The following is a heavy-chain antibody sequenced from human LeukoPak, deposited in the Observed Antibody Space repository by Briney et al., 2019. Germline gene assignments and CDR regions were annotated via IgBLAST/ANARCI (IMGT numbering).Heavy chain of an antibody. CDR2: ISSSSSYI. J-gene: IGHJ4*02. CDR3: ARDDWNDRDFDY. Sequence: GGSLRLSXAASGFTFSSYSMNWVRQAPGKGLEWLSSISSSSSYIYYADSVKGRFTISRDNAKNSLYLQMNSLRAEDTAVYYCARDDWNDRDFDYWGQGTLVTVSS. CDR1: GFTFSSYS. D-gene: IGHD1-1*01. V-gene: IGHV3-21*01.